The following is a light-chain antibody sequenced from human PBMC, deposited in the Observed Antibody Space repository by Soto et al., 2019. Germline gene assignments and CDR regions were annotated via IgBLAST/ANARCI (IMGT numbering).Light chain of an antibody. V-gene: IGKV1-5*01. CDR2: DAS. J-gene: IGKJ3*01. Sequence: DIQMTQSPSTLSASVGDRVTITCRASQSISSWLAWYQQKPGKAPKLLIYDASSLEIGVPSRFSGSGSVTEFALTISSLQPDDFATYYCQQYNSYQFTFGPGTKVHI. CDR3: QQYNSYQFT. CDR1: QSISSW.